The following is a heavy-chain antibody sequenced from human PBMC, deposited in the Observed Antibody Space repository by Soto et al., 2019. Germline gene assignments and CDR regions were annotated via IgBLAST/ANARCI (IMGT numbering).Heavy chain of an antibody. CDR2: IIPIFGTA. J-gene: IGHJ4*02. Sequence: GASVKVSCKASGGTFSSYAISWVRQAPGQGLGWMGGIIPIFGTANYAQKFQGRVTITADKSTSTAYMELSSLRSEDTAVYYCATIYYYDSSGYRWFDYWGQGALVTVSS. CDR1: GGTFSSYA. D-gene: IGHD3-22*01. CDR3: ATIYYYDSSGYRWFDY. V-gene: IGHV1-69*06.